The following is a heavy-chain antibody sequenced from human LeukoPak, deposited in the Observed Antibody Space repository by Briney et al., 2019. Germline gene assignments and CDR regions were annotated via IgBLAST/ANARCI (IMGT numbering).Heavy chain of an antibody. D-gene: IGHD3-16*02. CDR3: ARGVMITFGGVIVIRNYFDY. CDR1: GGTFSSYA. V-gene: IGHV1-69*05. Sequence: SVKVSCKASGGTFSSYAISWVRQAPGQGLEWMGGIIPIFGTANYAQKFQGRVTITTDESTSTAYMELSSLRSDDPAVYYCARGVMITFGGVIVIRNYFDYWGQGTLVTVSS. J-gene: IGHJ4*02. CDR2: IIPIFGTA.